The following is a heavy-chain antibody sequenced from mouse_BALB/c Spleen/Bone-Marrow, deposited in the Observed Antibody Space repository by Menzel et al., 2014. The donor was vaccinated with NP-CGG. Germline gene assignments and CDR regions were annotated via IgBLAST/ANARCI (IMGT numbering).Heavy chain of an antibody. J-gene: IGHJ4*01. Sequence: VKLVESGPGLVAPSQSLSITCTISGFSLTNYGVHWVRQPPGKGLEWLVVIWSDGSTTYNSALKSRLSISKDNSKSQVFLKMNSLQTDNTAMYYCARHRYYAMGYWGQGTSVTVSS. CDR3: ARHRYYAMGY. V-gene: IGHV2-6-1*01. CDR2: IWSDGST. CDR1: GFSLTNYG.